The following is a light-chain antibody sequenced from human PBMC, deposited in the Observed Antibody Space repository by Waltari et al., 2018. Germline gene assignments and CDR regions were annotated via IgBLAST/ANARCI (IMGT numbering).Light chain of an antibody. V-gene: IGKV3-11*01. CDR3: QQRKNWPPIT. Sequence: EIVLTQSPATLSLSPGEIATLSCRASQSVSNYLAWYQQKPGQAPRLLIYDTSNRAPGIPARFSGSGSGTDFTLTISSLEPEDFAVYYCQQRKNWPPITFGQGTRLDIK. J-gene: IGKJ5*01. CDR1: QSVSNY. CDR2: DTS.